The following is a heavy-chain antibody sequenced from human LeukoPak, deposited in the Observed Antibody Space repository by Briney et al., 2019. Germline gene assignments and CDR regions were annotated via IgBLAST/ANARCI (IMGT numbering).Heavy chain of an antibody. CDR2: IYWDDDK. D-gene: IGHD6-19*01. J-gene: IGHJ1*01. V-gene: IGHV2-5*02. Sequence: SGPTLVKPTQTLTLTCTFSGFSLGTSGVGVGWIRQPPGKALEWLALIYWDDDKRYSPSLKSRLTITKDTSKNQVVLTMTNMDPVDTATYYCAHSYSSGWYRGFQHWGQGTLVTVSS. CDR3: AHSYSSGWYRGFQH. CDR1: GFSLGTSGVG.